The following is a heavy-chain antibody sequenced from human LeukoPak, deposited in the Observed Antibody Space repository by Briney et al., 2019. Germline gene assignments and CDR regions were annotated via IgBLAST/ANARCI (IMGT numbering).Heavy chain of an antibody. CDR1: GFTFSNYG. Sequence: PGGSLRLSCVASGFTFSNYGMNWVRQAPGKGLEWVSGIVGSGVATYYADSVKGRFTISRDNAKNSLYLQMNSLRAEDTAVYYCAREISAAAWGDGAFDIWGQGTMVTVSS. V-gene: IGHV3-23*01. CDR3: AREISAAAWGDGAFDI. J-gene: IGHJ3*02. D-gene: IGHD6-13*01. CDR2: IVGSGVAT.